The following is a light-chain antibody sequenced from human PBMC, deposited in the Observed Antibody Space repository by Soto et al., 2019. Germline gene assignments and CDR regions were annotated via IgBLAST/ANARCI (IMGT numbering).Light chain of an antibody. V-gene: IGKV3-20*01. Sequence: EIVLTQSPGTLSLSPGERATLSCRASQNIDGNFLVWHQQKPGQAPRLLINAAFTRATAIPDRFSGSGSGTDFTLTISRLEPEDVVVYYCQQYGASPFTFGGGTKVEIK. CDR1: QNIDGNF. CDR2: AAF. CDR3: QQYGASPFT. J-gene: IGKJ4*01.